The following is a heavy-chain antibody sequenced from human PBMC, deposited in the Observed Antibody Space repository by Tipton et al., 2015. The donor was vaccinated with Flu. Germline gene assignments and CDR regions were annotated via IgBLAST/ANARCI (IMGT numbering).Heavy chain of an antibody. CDR1: GFSLSTSGMC. J-gene: IGHJ6*03. CDR3: ARDSSGQQPYYYYYMDV. D-gene: IGHD6-25*01. Sequence: LVKPTQTLTLTCTFSGFSLSTSGMCVSWIRQPPGKALEWLARIDWDDDKYYSTSLKTRLTISKDTSKNQVVLTMTNMDPVDTATYYCARDSSGQQPYYYYYMDVWGKGTTVTVSS. V-gene: IGHV2-70*11. CDR2: IDWDDDK.